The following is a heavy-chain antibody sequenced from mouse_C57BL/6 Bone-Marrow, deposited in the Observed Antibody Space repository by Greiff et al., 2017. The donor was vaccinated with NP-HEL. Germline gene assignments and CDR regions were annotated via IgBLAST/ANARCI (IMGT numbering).Heavy chain of an antibody. J-gene: IGHJ4*01. CDR1: GYTFTSYW. Sequence: QVQLKQPGAELVMPGASVKLSCKASGYTFTSYWMHWVKQRPGQGLEWIGEIDPSDSYSNYNQNFKGKSTLTVDKSSSTAYMQLSSLTSEDSAVYFCAREGYGSGYDRDAMDYWGQGTSVTVAS. CDR3: AREGYGSGYDRDAMDY. D-gene: IGHD1-1*01. V-gene: IGHV1-69*01. CDR2: IDPSDSYS.